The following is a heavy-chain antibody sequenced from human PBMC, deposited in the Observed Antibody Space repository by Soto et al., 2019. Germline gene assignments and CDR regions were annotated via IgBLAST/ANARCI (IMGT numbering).Heavy chain of an antibody. Sequence: VGSLRLSCTASGFTFSSYGMHWVRQAPGKGLEWVAVISYDGSNKYYADSVKGRFTISRDNSKNTLYLQMNSLRAEDTAVYYCAKTRWLQFKGYYFDYWGQGTLVTVSS. CDR2: ISYDGSNK. D-gene: IGHD5-12*01. V-gene: IGHV3-30*18. CDR3: AKTRWLQFKGYYFDY. J-gene: IGHJ4*02. CDR1: GFTFSSYG.